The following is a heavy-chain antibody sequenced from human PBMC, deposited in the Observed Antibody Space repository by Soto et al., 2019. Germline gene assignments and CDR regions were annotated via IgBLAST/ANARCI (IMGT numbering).Heavy chain of an antibody. CDR1: GDSISSTFW. V-gene: IGHV4-4*02. Sequence: SETLSLTCRVSGDSISSTFWWTWVRQPPGKGLEWIGEVYHSGSTRYNPSLKGRVTISVDKPNNQFSLKLTSMTGADTAVYYCARQYGDYVRGAFDIWGQGTMVTVSS. CDR3: ARQYGDYVRGAFDI. D-gene: IGHD4-17*01. J-gene: IGHJ3*02. CDR2: VYHSGST.